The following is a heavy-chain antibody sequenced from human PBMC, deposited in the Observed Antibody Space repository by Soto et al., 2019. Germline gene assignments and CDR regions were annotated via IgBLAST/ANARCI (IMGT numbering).Heavy chain of an antibody. V-gene: IGHV1-69*13. J-gene: IGHJ3*02. CDR3: ASNSNTYYYDSTNPHDAFDI. Sequence: EASVKVSCKASGGTFSSYAISWVRQAPGQGLEWMGGIIPIFGTANYAQKFQGRVTITADESTSTAYMELSSLRSEDTAVYYCASNSNTYYYDSTNPHDAFDIWGQGTMVTVSS. CDR1: GGTFSSYA. CDR2: IIPIFGTA. D-gene: IGHD3-22*01.